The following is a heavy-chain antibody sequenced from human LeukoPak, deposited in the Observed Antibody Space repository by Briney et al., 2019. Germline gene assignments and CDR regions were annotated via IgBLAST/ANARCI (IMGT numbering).Heavy chain of an antibody. CDR3: AKEEGCLARY. V-gene: IGHV1-18*01. Sequence: ASVKLSCKASGYIFTNFGITWVRQAPGQGLEYMGYVSAYNGNTHYPDKFRGRVTMTTDTSTTTAYMDLESLISDDTAIYYCAKEEGCLARYWGQGTLVTVSS. CDR1: GYIFTNFG. J-gene: IGHJ4*02. D-gene: IGHD5/OR15-5a*01. CDR2: VSAYNGNT.